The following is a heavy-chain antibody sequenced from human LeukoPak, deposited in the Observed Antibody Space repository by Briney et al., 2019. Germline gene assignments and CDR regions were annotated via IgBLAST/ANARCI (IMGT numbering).Heavy chain of an antibody. Sequence: PSETLSLTCTVSGGSISSSSYYWGWIRQPPGKGLEWIGSIYHSGSTYYNPSLKSRVTISVDTSKNQFSLKLSSVTAADTAVYYCARGGYSYGTYYYYYMDVWGKGTTVTVSS. CDR2: IYHSGST. D-gene: IGHD5-18*01. J-gene: IGHJ6*03. V-gene: IGHV4-39*07. CDR1: GGSISSSSYY. CDR3: ARGGYSYGTYYYYYMDV.